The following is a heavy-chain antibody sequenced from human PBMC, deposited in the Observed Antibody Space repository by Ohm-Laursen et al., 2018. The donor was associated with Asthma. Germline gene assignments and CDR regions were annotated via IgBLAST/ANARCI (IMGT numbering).Heavy chain of an antibody. CDR3: ARGYDRYTWYGMDV. Sequence: SLRLSCAASGFTFSSYAMSWVRQAPGKGLEWVSAISGSGVSTYYADSVKGRFTISRDNSKNTLYLQMSSLRGDDTAVYYCARGYDRYTWYGMDVWGQGTTVTVSS. CDR1: GFTFSSYA. CDR2: ISGSGVST. D-gene: IGHD3-16*02. V-gene: IGHV3-23*01. J-gene: IGHJ6*02.